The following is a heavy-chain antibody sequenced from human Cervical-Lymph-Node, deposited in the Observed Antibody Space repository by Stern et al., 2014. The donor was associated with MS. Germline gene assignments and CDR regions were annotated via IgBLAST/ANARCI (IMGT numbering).Heavy chain of an antibody. CDR2: IRDDGSDK. CDR1: GFTFSLYW. Sequence: DVQLEESGGGLVQPGESLTLSCVASGFTFSLYWMSWVRQAPGKGLEWVVNIRDDGSDKYYVASWKGRFTISRDNAKNSLYLQMNSLRGEDTAVYFCGRFTRGSPSDYWGQGTQVTVSP. J-gene: IGHJ4*02. D-gene: IGHD3-10*01. CDR3: GRFTRGSPSDY. V-gene: IGHV3-7*01.